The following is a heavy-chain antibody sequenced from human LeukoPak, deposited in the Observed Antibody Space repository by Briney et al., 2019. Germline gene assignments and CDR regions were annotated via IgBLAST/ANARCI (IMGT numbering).Heavy chain of an antibody. V-gene: IGHV5-51*01. D-gene: IGHD1-1*01. Sequence: GESLKISCKGSGYSFTSYWIGWVRQMPGKGLEWMGIIYPGDSDTRYSPSFQGQVTISADKSLNTACLQWSSLRASGTAMYYCARLWDWNRPFDYWGQGTLVTVSS. J-gene: IGHJ4*02. CDR2: IYPGDSDT. CDR3: ARLWDWNRPFDY. CDR1: GYSFTSYW.